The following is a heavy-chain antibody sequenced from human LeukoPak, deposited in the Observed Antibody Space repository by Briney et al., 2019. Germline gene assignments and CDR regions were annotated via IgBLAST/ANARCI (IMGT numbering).Heavy chain of an antibody. CDR1: GYTFTSYS. D-gene: IGHD2-15*01. Sequence: ASVKVSCKASGYTFTSYSISWVRQAPGQGLEWMGWISAYNGNTIYAQKVKGRVTMTTDTSTSTAYMELRSLKSDDTAVYYCARASYCSDGSCYSDYWGQGTLVTVSS. CDR2: ISAYNGNT. CDR3: ARASYCSDGSCYSDY. V-gene: IGHV1-18*01. J-gene: IGHJ4*02.